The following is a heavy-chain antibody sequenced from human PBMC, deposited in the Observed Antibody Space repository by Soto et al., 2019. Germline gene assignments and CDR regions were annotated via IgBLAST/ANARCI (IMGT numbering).Heavy chain of an antibody. Sequence: SLRLSCAASGFTFSSYEMNWVRQAPGKGLEWVSYISSSGSTIYYADSVKGRFTISRDNAKNSLYLQMNSLRAEDTAVYYCARETTRYYYDSSGHAFDIWGQGTMVTVSS. V-gene: IGHV3-48*03. D-gene: IGHD3-22*01. CDR1: GFTFSSYE. CDR3: ARETTRYYYDSSGHAFDI. CDR2: ISSSGSTI. J-gene: IGHJ3*02.